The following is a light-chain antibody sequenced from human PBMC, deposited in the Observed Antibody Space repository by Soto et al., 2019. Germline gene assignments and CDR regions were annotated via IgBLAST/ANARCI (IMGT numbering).Light chain of an antibody. CDR3: QQSGGSPIT. CDR2: GAS. J-gene: IGKJ5*01. Sequence: EIVLTQSPGTLSLSPGERATLSCRASQSVTSNYLAWYQQKPGQAPRLLIYGASSRATGIPDRFSGSGSGTDFTLTISRLEPEDFAMYYCQQSGGSPITFGQGTRLEIK. V-gene: IGKV3-20*01. CDR1: QSVTSNY.